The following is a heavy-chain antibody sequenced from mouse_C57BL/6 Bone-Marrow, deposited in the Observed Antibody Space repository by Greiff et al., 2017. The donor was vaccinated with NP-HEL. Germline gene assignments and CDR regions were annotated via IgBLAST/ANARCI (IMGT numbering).Heavy chain of an antibody. V-gene: IGHV5-6*01. CDR2: ISSGGSYT. D-gene: IGHD2-1*01. CDR3: ARRTYGNYLDY. CDR1: GFTFSSYG. J-gene: IGHJ2*01. Sequence: EVQLVESGGDLVKPGGSLKLSCAASGFTFSSYGMSWVRQTPDKRLEWVATISSGGSYTYYPDSVKGRFTISRDNAKNTLYLQMSRLKSEDTAMYYCARRTYGNYLDYWGQGTTLTVSS.